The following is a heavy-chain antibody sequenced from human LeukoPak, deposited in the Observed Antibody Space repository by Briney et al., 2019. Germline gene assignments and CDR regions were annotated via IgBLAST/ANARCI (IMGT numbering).Heavy chain of an antibody. CDR2: IYYSGST. V-gene: IGHV4-59*01. D-gene: IGHD4-17*01. CDR1: GVSISSYY. CDR3: ARGLGYGEYLVPFDM. Sequence: SQTLSLTCTVSGVSISSYYWSWIRQPPGKGLEWIGDIYYSGSTNYNPSLKSRDTLSVDTSKNQFSLKLCSLTAPDTPACSCARGLGYGEYLVPFDMWGQGTLVPVSS. J-gene: IGHJ3*02.